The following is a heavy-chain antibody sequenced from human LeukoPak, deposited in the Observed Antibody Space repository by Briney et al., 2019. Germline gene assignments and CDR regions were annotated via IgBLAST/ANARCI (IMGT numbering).Heavy chain of an antibody. D-gene: IGHD5-24*01. J-gene: IGHJ4*02. CDR2: ISSSSSYI. CDR1: GFTFGSFE. V-gene: IGHV3-21*01. CDR3: ARDYRWLPFDY. Sequence: GGSLRLSCAASGFTFGSFEMNWVRQAPGRGLEWVSSISSSSSYIYYADSVKGRFTISRDNAKNSLYLQMNSLRAEDTAVYYCARDYRWLPFDYWGQGTLVTVSS.